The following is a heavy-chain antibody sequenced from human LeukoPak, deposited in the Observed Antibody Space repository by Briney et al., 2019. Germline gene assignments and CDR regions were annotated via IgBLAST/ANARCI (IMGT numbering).Heavy chain of an antibody. V-gene: IGHV4-59*01. Sequence: SETLSLTCTVSGGSISNYYWSWIRQAPGKGLEWIGFIYYSGTANYNPSLKSRVTISIDMSKNHFSLKLTSVTAADTAVYYCERANIDDTWGSYPLDYWGQGILVTVSS. CDR3: ERANIDDTWGSYPLDY. J-gene: IGHJ4*02. CDR1: GGSISNYY. CDR2: IYYSGTA. D-gene: IGHD3-16*01.